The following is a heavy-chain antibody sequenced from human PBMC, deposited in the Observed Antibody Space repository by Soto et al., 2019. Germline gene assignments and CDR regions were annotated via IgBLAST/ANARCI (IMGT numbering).Heavy chain of an antibody. CDR1: GFTFSSYA. J-gene: IGHJ4*02. CDR2: ISYDGSNK. Sequence: PGGSLRLSCAASGFTFSSYAMHWVRQAPGKGLEWVAVISYDGSNKYYADSVKGRFTISRDNSKNTLYLQMNSLRAEDTAVYYCARRGDDYSPPGDLDYWGQGTLVTVSS. D-gene: IGHD4-4*01. V-gene: IGHV3-30-3*01. CDR3: ARRGDDYSPPGDLDY.